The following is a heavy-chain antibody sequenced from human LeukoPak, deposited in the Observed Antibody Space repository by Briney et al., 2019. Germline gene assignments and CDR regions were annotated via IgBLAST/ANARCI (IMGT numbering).Heavy chain of an antibody. V-gene: IGHV3-23*01. D-gene: IGHD3-10*01. CDR1: GFTFSSYA. J-gene: IGHJ3*02. CDR3: AKQYSYGSGSYHMTAFDI. Sequence: GGSLRLSCAASGFTFSSYAMSWVRRAPGKGLEWVSAISGSGGSTYYADSVKGRFTISRDNSKNTVYLQMNSLRAEDTAVYYCAKQYSYGSGSYHMTAFDIWGQGTMVTVSS. CDR2: ISGSGGST.